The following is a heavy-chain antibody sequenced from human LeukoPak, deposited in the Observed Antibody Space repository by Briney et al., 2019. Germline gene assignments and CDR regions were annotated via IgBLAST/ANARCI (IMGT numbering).Heavy chain of an antibody. D-gene: IGHD2/OR15-2a*01. V-gene: IGHV3-23*01. J-gene: IGHJ6*03. Sequence: GGSLRLSCAASGFTFSTYGMSWVRQAPGRGLEWVSGIRGSGGNTYYADSVKGRFTISRDNSKNTLYLQMNSLRAEDTAVYYCAKMRMYYYYMDVWGKGTTVTVSS. CDR3: AKMRMYYYYMDV. CDR1: GFTFSTYG. CDR2: IRGSGGNT.